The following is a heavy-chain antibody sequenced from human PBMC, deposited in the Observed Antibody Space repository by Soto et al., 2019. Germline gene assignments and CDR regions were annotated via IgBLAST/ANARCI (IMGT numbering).Heavy chain of an antibody. CDR1: GGSISSGDYY. Sequence: NPSLTCTVSGGSISSGDYYWSWIRQPPGKGLEWIGYIYYSGSTYYNPSLKSRVTISVDTSKNQFSLKLSSVTAADTAVYYCARGGSDRFGSSYGMDVWGQGTTVTVSS. CDR3: ARGGSDRFGSSYGMDV. D-gene: IGHD6-6*01. V-gene: IGHV4-30-4*01. CDR2: IYYSGST. J-gene: IGHJ6*02.